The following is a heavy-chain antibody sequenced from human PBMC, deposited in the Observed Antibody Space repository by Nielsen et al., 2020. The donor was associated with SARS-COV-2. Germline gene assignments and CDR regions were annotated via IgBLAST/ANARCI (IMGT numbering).Heavy chain of an antibody. J-gene: IGHJ4*02. V-gene: IGHV4-34*01. CDR1: GGSFSGYY. D-gene: IGHD6-13*01. Sequence: SETLSLTCAVYGGSFSGYYWSWIRQPPGKGLEWIGEINHSGSTNYNPSLKSRVTISVDTSKNQFSLKLSSVTAADTAVYYCARGPPGYLLGGSSWYNYWGQGTLVTVSS. CDR2: INHSGST. CDR3: ARGPPGYLLGGSSWYNY.